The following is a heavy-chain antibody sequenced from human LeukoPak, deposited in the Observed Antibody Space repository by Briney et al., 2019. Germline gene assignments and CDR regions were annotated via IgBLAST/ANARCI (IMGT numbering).Heavy chain of an antibody. J-gene: IGHJ4*02. Sequence: GGSLRLSCTASGFTFGDYAMSWFRQAPGKGLEWVGFIRSKAYGGTTEYAASVKGRFTISRDDSKSIAYLQMNSLKTEDTAVYYCTRDGQLGSYYYDSSGYYSQGPQELDLDYWGQGTLVTVSS. CDR3: TRDGQLGSYYYDSSGYYSQGPQELDLDY. V-gene: IGHV3-49*03. CDR1: GFTFGDYA. D-gene: IGHD3-22*01. CDR2: IRSKAYGGTT.